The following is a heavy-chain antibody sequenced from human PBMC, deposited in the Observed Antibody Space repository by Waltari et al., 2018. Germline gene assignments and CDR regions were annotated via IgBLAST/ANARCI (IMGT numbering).Heavy chain of an antibody. CDR3: ARGTTP. V-gene: IGHV4-34*01. Sequence: QVQLQQWGAGLLKPSETLSLTCAVYGGSFSGYYWSWIRQPPGKGLEWIGAINQSGSTNYNPSLKSRVTISVDTSKNQFSLKLSSVTAADTAVYYCARGTTPWGQGTMVTVSS. J-gene: IGHJ3*01. CDR1: GGSFSGYY. CDR2: INQSGST.